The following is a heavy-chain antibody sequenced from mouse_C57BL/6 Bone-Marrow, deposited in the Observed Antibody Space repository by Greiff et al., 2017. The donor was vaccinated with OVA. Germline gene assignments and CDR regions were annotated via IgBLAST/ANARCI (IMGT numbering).Heavy chain of an antibody. Sequence: ESGPELVKPGASVKISCKASGYAFSSSWMNWVKQRPGKGLEWIGRIYPGDGDTNYNGKFKGKATLTADKSSSTAYMQLSSLTSEDSAVYFCARTPHYYGSSQFAYWGQGTLVTVSA. CDR2: IYPGDGDT. V-gene: IGHV1-82*01. D-gene: IGHD1-1*01. CDR1: GYAFSSSW. CDR3: ARTPHYYGSSQFAY. J-gene: IGHJ3*01.